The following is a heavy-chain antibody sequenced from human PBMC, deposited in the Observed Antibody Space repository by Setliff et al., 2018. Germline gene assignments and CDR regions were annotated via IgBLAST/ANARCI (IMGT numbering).Heavy chain of an antibody. Sequence: ASVKVSCKASGYSFSSNAFHWVRQAPGQTLEWMGWIHAGSSNTLYSQRFQDRITISRDTSATTVHMELSSLRSDDTAVYYCARMSTSGPHYDYWGQGTTVTVSS. CDR2: IHAGSSNT. CDR3: ARMSTSGPHYDY. V-gene: IGHV1-3*01. J-gene: IGHJ4*03. CDR1: GYSFSSNA. D-gene: IGHD2-8*02.